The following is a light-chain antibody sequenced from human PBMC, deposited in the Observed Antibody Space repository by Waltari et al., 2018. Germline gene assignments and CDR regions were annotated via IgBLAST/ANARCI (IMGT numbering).Light chain of an antibody. CDR2: EVI. J-gene: IGLJ1*01. CDR3: CSYAGLGTYV. CDR1: TSDVGNYDI. Sequence: QSALTQPASVSGTPGQSITIPCTGTTSDVGNYDIVACYQHNPGKAPKLLICEVIKRPSGVSSRFSGSKSGSTASLTISGLQPDDEADYYCCSYAGLGTYVFGSGTKVTVL. V-gene: IGLV2-23*02.